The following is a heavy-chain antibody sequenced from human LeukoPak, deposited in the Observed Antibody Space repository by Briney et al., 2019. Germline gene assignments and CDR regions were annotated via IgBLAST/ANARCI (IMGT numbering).Heavy chain of an antibody. CDR2: TYYRSKWYN. CDR3: ASSALYCSSTSCYSGYYYYMDV. Sequence: SQTLSLTCAISGDSVSSNSAAWNWIRQSPSRGLEWLGRTYYRSKWYNDYAVSVKSRITINPDTSKNQFSLQLNSVTPEDTAVYYCASSALYCSSTSCYSGYYYYMDVWGKGTTVTTSS. J-gene: IGHJ6*03. D-gene: IGHD2-2*02. CDR1: GDSVSSNSAA. V-gene: IGHV6-1*01.